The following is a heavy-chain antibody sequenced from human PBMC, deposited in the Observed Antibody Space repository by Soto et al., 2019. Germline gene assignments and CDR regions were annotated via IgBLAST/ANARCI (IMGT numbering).Heavy chain of an antibody. V-gene: IGHV3-30-3*01. CDR1: GVTFSAYA. CDR3: ATQNWNYVALQDY. J-gene: IGHJ4*02. Sequence: PGGSLRLSCAASGVTFSAYAMHWVRQSPVKGLEWVAVISYDGSNKYYADSVKGRFTISRDSSKNALYLQMNSLRAEDTAVYYCATQNWNYVALQDYWGQGTLVTVSS. D-gene: IGHD1-7*01. CDR2: ISYDGSNK.